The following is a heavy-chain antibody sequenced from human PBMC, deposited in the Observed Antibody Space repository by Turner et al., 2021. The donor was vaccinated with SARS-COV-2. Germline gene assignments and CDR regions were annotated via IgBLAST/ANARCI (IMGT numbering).Heavy chain of an antibody. Sequence: QVQLVQSGAEVKKPGASGKVSCKVSGDTPTELSMHWVRQAPGKGLEWMGGFDPGDGETIYAQKFKGRVTMTEDTSTDTAYMELSSLRSEDTAVYYCATLPSPRHDVWSGYYVFDPWGQGTLVTVSS. CDR2: FDPGDGET. CDR3: ATLPSPRHDVWSGYYVFDP. D-gene: IGHD3-3*01. J-gene: IGHJ5*02. V-gene: IGHV1-24*01. CDR1: GDTPTELS.